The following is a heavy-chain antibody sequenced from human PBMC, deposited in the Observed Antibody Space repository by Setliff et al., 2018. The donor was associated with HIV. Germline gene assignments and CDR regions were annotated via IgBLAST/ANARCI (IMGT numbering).Heavy chain of an antibody. D-gene: IGHD3-16*01. CDR2: IIPMYRTA. Sequence: SVKVSCKASGGSFSSYGISWVRQAPGQGLEWMGGIIPMYRTANYAQKFQGRVTITADESTSTAYMELSRLRSDDTAVYYCARGALEGDYAGALDFWGQGTPVTVSS. CDR3: ARGALEGDYAGALDF. CDR1: GGSFSSYG. J-gene: IGHJ4*01. V-gene: IGHV1-69*13.